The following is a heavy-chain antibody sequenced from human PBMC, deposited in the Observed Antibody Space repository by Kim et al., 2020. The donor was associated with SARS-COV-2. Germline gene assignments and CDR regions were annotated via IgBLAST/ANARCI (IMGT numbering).Heavy chain of an antibody. CDR3: AREPYYDILTGSETNWFDP. Sequence: GGSLRLSCAASGFTFSSYSMNWVRQAPGKGLEWVSSISSSSSYIYYADSVKGRFTISRDNAKNSLYLQMNSLRAEDTAVYYCAREPYYDILTGSETNWFDPWGQGTLVTVSS. V-gene: IGHV3-21*01. J-gene: IGHJ5*02. CDR1: GFTFSSYS. D-gene: IGHD3-9*01. CDR2: ISSSSSYI.